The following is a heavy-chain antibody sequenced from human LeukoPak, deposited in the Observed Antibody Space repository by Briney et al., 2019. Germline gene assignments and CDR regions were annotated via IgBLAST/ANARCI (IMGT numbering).Heavy chain of an antibody. J-gene: IGHJ4*02. CDR2: VNTNNGGT. D-gene: IGHD2-2*01. Sequence: ASGKLSCKASGYTFTDIYVHWIRQAPGQGLEREGEVNTNNGGTKYAQKFQGRVTLTRDTSIRTAYLELSGLRSDDTAVYYCARDSAPATGLSLDYWGQGTLVTVSS. CDR1: GYTFTDIY. CDR3: ARDSAPATGLSLDY. V-gene: IGHV1-2*02.